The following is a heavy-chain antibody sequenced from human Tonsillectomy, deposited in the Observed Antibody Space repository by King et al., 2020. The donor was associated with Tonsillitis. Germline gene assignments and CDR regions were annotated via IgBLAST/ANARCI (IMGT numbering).Heavy chain of an antibody. CDR3: TRVSTMIVVVPDY. CDR2: IRSKAFGATT. V-gene: IGHV3-49*04. CDR1: GFTFGDYA. D-gene: IGHD3-22*01. J-gene: IGHJ4*02. Sequence: VQLVESGGGLVQPGRSLRLSCTASGFTFGDYAMSWVRQAPGKGLGGISFIRSKAFGATTEYAASVKGRFTISRDDSESIAYLQMNSLKTEDTAVYFCTRVSTMIVVVPDYWGQGTLVTVSS.